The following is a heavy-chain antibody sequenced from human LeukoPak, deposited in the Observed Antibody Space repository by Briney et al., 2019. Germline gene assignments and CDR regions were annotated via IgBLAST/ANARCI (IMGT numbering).Heavy chain of an antibody. CDR2: ISYDESNK. Sequence: GGSLRLSCAASGFTFSSYAMHWVRQAPGKGLEWVAVISYDESNKYYADSVKGRFTISRDNSKNTLYLQMNSLRAEDTAVYYCARDPSTAADPPFDYWGQGTLVTVSS. D-gene: IGHD2-21*02. CDR3: ARDPSTAADPPFDY. CDR1: GFTFSSYA. J-gene: IGHJ4*02. V-gene: IGHV3-30-3*01.